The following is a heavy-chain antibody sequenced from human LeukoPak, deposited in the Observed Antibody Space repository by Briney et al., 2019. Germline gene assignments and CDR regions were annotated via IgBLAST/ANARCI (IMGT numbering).Heavy chain of an antibody. CDR2: ISYDGSNK. CDR1: GFTFSSYA. D-gene: IGHD6-19*01. Sequence: PGGSLRLSCAASGFTFSSYAMHWVRQAPGKGLEWVAVISYDGSNKYYADSVKGRFTISRDHSKNTLYLQMNSLRAEDTAVYYCARSDSSGWYVWGQGTLVTVSS. V-gene: IGHV3-30*04. CDR3: ARSDSSGWYV. J-gene: IGHJ4*02.